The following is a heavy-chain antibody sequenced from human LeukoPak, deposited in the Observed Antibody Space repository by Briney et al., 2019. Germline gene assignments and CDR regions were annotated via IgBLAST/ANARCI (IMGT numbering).Heavy chain of an antibody. J-gene: IGHJ4*02. Sequence: PSETLSLTCAVYGGSFSGYYWSWIRQPPGKGLEWIGEINHSGSTNYNPSLKSRVTISVDTSKNQLSLKLSSVTAADTAVYYCARGQNGSAVGATNFDYWGQGTLVTVSS. D-gene: IGHD1-26*01. CDR1: GGSFSGYY. CDR3: ARGQNGSAVGATNFDY. V-gene: IGHV4-34*01. CDR2: INHSGST.